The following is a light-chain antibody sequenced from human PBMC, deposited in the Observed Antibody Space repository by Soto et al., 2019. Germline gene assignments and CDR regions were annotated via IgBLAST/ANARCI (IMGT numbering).Light chain of an antibody. V-gene: IGKV1-39*01. CDR1: QSINNY. CDR3: QQSLTMPIT. CDR2: SAS. Sequence: DIQMTQCPSSLSVSVGDRVTITCRASQSINNYLNLYLQRPGQAPKLLIRSASTLQRGVPSRFSGSGSRTEFTLTIADLQPDDFGTYYCQQSLTMPITFGHGTRLEIK. J-gene: IGKJ5*01.